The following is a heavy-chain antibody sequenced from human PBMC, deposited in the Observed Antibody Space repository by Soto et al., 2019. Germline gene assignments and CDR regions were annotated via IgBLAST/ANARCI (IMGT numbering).Heavy chain of an antibody. CDR1: GYTFTSYG. CDR2: ISAYNGNT. CDR3: ARDSSIAVASYYYYYYGMDV. Sequence: QVQLVQSGAEVKKPGASVKVSCKASGYTFTSYGISWVRQAPGQVLEWMGWISAYNGNTNYAQKLQGRVTMTTDTSTNTAYMELRSLRSDDTAVYYCARDSSIAVASYYYYYYGMDVWGQGTTVTVSS. D-gene: IGHD6-19*01. V-gene: IGHV1-18*04. J-gene: IGHJ6*02.